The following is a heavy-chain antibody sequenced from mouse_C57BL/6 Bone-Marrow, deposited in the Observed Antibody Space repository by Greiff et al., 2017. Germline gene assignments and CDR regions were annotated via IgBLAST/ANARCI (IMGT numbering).Heavy chain of an antibody. Sequence: QVQLQQSGAELAKPGASVKLSCKASGYTFTSYWMHWVKQRPGQGLEWIGYINPSSGYTKYNQKFKDKATLTADKSSSTAYMQLSSLTYEDSAVYYCARGYYSNYYAMDYWGQGTSVTVSS. J-gene: IGHJ4*01. CDR1: GYTFTSYW. D-gene: IGHD2-5*01. V-gene: IGHV1-7*01. CDR2: INPSSGYT. CDR3: ARGYYSNYYAMDY.